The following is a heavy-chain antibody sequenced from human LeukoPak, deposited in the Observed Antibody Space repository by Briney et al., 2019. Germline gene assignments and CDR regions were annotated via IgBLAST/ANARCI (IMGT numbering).Heavy chain of an antibody. J-gene: IGHJ4*02. CDR1: GFTFSNYG. Sequence: GGSLRLSCTASGFTFSNYGIHWVRQAPGKKLEWVAVIFHDGSKTYYGESVKGRFTISRDNSRNTVYLQMNSLTADDTAVYYCAKDQAYYFSFADYWGQGSLVTVSS. CDR3: AKDQAYYFSFADY. D-gene: IGHD2/OR15-2a*01. V-gene: IGHV3-33*03. CDR2: IFHDGSKT.